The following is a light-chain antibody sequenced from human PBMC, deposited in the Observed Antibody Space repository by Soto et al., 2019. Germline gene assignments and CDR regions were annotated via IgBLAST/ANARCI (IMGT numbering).Light chain of an antibody. V-gene: IGKV3-11*01. CDR3: QQRSIWPPIT. CDR2: DAS. Sequence: EIVLTQSPVTLSLSPGERATLSCRAGQSVSSYLAWYQQKPGQAPRLLIYDASNRATGIPARFSGSGSGTDFTLTIDNLEPEDFAVYYCQQRSIWPPITFGQGTRLEIK. J-gene: IGKJ5*01. CDR1: QSVSSY.